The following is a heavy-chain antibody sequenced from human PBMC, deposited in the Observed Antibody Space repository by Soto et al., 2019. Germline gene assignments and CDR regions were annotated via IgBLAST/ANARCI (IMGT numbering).Heavy chain of an antibody. Sequence: QLQLQESGPGLVKPSGTLSLTCTVSGGSISSSSYYWGWIRQPPGKGLEWIGSIYYSGSTYYNPSLKSRVTISVDTSKNQFSLKLSSVTAADTAVYYCASPLDGDAFDIWGQGTMVTVSS. CDR1: GGSISSSSYY. CDR2: IYYSGST. V-gene: IGHV4-39*01. CDR3: ASPLDGDAFDI. J-gene: IGHJ3*02. D-gene: IGHD3-3*01.